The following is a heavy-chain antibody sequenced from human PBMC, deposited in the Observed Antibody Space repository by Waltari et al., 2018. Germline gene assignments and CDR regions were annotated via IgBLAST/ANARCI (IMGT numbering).Heavy chain of an antibody. Sequence: QVQLVQSGAEVKKPGSSVKVSCKASGGTFSSYAISWVRQAPGQGLEWMGGISPIFGTANYAQKFQGRVTITADKSTSTAYMELSSLRSEDTAVYYCARAGYSGRFGPYYYYMDVWGKGTTVTVSS. CDR3: ARAGYSGRFGPYYYYMDV. CDR1: GGTFSSYA. J-gene: IGHJ6*03. D-gene: IGHD1-26*01. CDR2: ISPIFGTA. V-gene: IGHV1-69*14.